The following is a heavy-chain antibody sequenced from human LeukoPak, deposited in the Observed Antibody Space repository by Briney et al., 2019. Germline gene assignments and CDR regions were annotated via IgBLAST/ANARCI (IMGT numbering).Heavy chain of an antibody. CDR3: VRDSRWTFDY. Sequence: GGSLRLSCAASGFTFSGHWMIWVRQAPGKGLEWVANINEDGSQKYYMDSVRGRFTISRDNAKNSLYLQMNSLRAEDTAVYYWVRDSRWTFDYWGQGTLVTVSS. J-gene: IGHJ4*02. V-gene: IGHV3-7*01. CDR1: GFTFSGHW. D-gene: IGHD6-13*01. CDR2: INEDGSQK.